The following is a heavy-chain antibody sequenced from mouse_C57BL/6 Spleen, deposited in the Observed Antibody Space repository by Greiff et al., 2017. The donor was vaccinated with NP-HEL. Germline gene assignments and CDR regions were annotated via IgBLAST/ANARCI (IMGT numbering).Heavy chain of an antibody. V-gene: IGHV1-18*01. J-gene: IGHJ1*03. CDR1: GYTFTDYN. CDR3: ARGFDWYFDV. CDR2: INPNNGGT. Sequence: VQLKESGPELVKPGASVKIPCKASGYTFTDYNMDWVKQSHGKSLEWIGDINPNNGGTIYNQKFKGKATLTVDMSSSTAYMELRSLTSEDTAVYYCARGFDWYFDVWGTGTTVTVSS.